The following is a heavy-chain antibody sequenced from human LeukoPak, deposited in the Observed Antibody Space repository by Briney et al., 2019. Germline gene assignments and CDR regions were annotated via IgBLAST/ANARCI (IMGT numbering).Heavy chain of an antibody. D-gene: IGHD1-14*01. Sequence: PGGSLRLSCAASGFTFSSYAMHWVRQAPGKGLEWVAVISYDGSNKYYADSVKGRFTIFRDNSKNTLYLQMNSLRAEDTAVYYCARDLTGPDRDYWGQGTLVTVSS. CDR1: GFTFSSYA. J-gene: IGHJ4*02. CDR3: ARDLTGPDRDY. V-gene: IGHV3-30*04. CDR2: ISYDGSNK.